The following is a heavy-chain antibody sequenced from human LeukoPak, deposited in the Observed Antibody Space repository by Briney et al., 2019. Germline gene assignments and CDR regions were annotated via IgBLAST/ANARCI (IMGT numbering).Heavy chain of an antibody. CDR1: GFTFSSYG. J-gene: IGHJ6*03. Sequence: GGSLRLSCAASGFTFSSYGMHWVRQAPGKGLEWVAFIRYDGSNKYYADSVKGRFTISRDNSKNTVYLQMNSLRTEDTAVYYCAKTVGASTFYYYMDVWGKGTTVTVTS. CDR2: IRYDGSNK. CDR3: AKTVGASTFYYYMDV. V-gene: IGHV3-30*02. D-gene: IGHD1-26*01.